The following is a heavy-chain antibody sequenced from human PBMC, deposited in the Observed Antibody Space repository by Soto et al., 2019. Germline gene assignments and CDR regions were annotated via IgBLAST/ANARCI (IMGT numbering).Heavy chain of an antibody. CDR2: ISGYNGNT. CDR3: ERDKVVVIAKGKAFDY. Sequence: QVQLVQSGAEVKKPGASVKVSCKASGYTFTSYAISWVRQAPGQGLEWMGWISGYNGNTNYAQKLQGRVTMTTDTSTSTAYMELRSLTSDDTAFYYCERDKVVVIAKGKAFDYWGQGTLVTVSS. D-gene: IGHD2-21*01. V-gene: IGHV1-18*01. J-gene: IGHJ4*02. CDR1: GYTFTSYA.